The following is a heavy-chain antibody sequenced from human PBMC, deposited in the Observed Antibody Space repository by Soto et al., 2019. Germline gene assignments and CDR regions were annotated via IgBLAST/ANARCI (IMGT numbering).Heavy chain of an antibody. CDR1: GFIFSNSE. J-gene: IGHJ5*02. D-gene: IGHD3-22*01. CDR2: ISSSGYTI. Sequence: PGGSLRLSCVVSGFIFSNSEMNWVRQAPGKGLEWVSYISSSGYTIHYADSVKGRFTISRDNAKNSLFLQMNSLRVDDTAIYYCARDSYYDTTGYYPRHNWFGPWGQGT. CDR3: ARDSYYDTTGYYPRHNWFGP. V-gene: IGHV3-48*03.